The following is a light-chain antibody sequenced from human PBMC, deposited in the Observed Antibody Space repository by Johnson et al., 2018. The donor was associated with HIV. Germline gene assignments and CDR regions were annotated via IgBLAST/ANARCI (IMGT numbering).Light chain of an antibody. Sequence: HSVLTQPPSVSAAPGQKVTISCSGSSSNIGNNYVSWYRQFPGTAPKLLIYENNKRPSGIPDRFSGSKSGTSATLGITGLQTGDEADYYCGTWDASLSVNVFGPGTKVTVL. J-gene: IGLJ1*01. CDR3: GTWDASLSVNV. V-gene: IGLV1-51*02. CDR2: ENN. CDR1: SSNIGNNY.